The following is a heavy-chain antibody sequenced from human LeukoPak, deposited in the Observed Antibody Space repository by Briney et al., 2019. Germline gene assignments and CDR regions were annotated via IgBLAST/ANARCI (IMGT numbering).Heavy chain of an antibody. CDR1: GYTFTGYY. Sequence: ASVKVSCKASGYTFTGYYMHWVRQAPGQGLEWMGWINPNSGGTNYAQKFQGRVTMTRDTSISTAYMELSRLRSDDTAVYYCARLVVVHWGMDVWGKGTTVTISS. V-gene: IGHV1-2*02. D-gene: IGHD3-22*01. CDR3: ARLVVVHWGMDV. CDR2: INPNSGGT. J-gene: IGHJ6*03.